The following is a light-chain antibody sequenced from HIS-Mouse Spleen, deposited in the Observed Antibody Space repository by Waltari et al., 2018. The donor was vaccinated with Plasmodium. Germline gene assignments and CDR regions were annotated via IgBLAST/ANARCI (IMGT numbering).Light chain of an antibody. CDR3: QQYNSYQ. V-gene: IGKV1-5*03. J-gene: IGKJ1*01. Sequence: DIQMTPSPSTLSASVGDRFTITCRASQSISSWLAWYQQKPGKAPKLLNYKASILKSGVPSRCSGSGSGTEFTLTISSLQPDDFATYDCQQYNSYQFGEGTKVEIK. CDR1: QSISSW. CDR2: KAS.